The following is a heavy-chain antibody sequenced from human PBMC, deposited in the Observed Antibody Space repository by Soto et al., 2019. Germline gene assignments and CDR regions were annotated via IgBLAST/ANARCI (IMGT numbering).Heavy chain of an antibody. CDR3: AKHTYYYDSKGRVWFDP. J-gene: IGHJ5*02. V-gene: IGHV3-23*01. CDR2: ISGSGGST. CDR1: GFTFSSYA. D-gene: IGHD3-22*01. Sequence: VQLLESGGGLVQPGGSLRLSCAASGFTFSSYATSWVRQAPGKGLEWVSAISGSGGSTYYADSVKGRFTISRDNSKNTLYLQMNSRRAEDTAVYYCAKHTYYYDSKGRVWFDPWGQGTLVTVST.